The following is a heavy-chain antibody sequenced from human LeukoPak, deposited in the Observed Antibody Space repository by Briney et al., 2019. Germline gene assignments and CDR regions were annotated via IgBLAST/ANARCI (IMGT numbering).Heavy chain of an antibody. CDR3: AREERLLWFGELHGVWFDP. Sequence: SETLSLTCTASGFSISSYYWSWIRQPPGKGLEWVGYIYYSGGTNYNPSLKSRVTISVDTSKNQFSLKLSSVTAADTAVYYCAREERLLWFGELHGVWFDPWGQGTLVTVSS. CDR1: GFSISSYY. V-gene: IGHV4-59*01. CDR2: IYYSGGT. J-gene: IGHJ5*02. D-gene: IGHD3-10*01.